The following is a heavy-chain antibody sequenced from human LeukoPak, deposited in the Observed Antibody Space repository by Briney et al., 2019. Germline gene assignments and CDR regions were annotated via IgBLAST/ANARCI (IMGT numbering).Heavy chain of an antibody. V-gene: IGHV4-39*07. CDR2: IYYTGST. J-gene: IGHJ6*03. Sequence: SETLSLTCTVSGGSISSSRYYWGWIRQPPGKGLEWIGSIYYTGSTYYNPSLKSRVTISVDTSKNQFSLKLSSVTAADTAVYYCARNTYYDFWSGYSYYYMDVWGKGTTVTVSS. CDR1: GGSISSSRYY. CDR3: ARNTYYDFWSGYSYYYMDV. D-gene: IGHD3-3*01.